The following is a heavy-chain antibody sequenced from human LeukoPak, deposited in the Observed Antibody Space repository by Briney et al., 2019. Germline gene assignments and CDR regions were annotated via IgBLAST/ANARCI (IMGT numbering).Heavy chain of an antibody. CDR2: IYHSGST. Sequence: PSQTLSLTCTVSGYSINSGYYWGWIRQPPGKGLEWIGSIYHSGSTYYNPSLKSRVTISVDTSKNQFSLKLSSVTAADTAVYYCARYVAAAGTRGWRAYAFDIWGQGTMVTVSS. V-gene: IGHV4-38-2*02. CDR3: ARYVAAAGTRGWRAYAFDI. J-gene: IGHJ3*02. D-gene: IGHD6-13*01. CDR1: GYSINSGYY.